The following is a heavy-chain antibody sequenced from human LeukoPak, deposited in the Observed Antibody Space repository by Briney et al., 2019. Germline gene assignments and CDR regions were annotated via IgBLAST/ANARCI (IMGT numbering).Heavy chain of an antibody. CDR3: ARALSSFWPIDY. CDR1: GFTFDDYG. D-gene: IGHD2-15*01. J-gene: IGHJ4*02. Sequence: GGSLRLAWAASGFTFDDYGMSWVRQAPGKVLEWVSGINWNGGSTGYADSVKGRFTISRDNAKNSLYLQMNSLRAEDTALYYCARALSSFWPIDYWGQGTLVTVSS. V-gene: IGHV3-20*04. CDR2: INWNGGST.